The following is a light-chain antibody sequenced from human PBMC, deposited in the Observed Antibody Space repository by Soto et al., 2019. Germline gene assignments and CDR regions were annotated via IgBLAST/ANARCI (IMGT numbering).Light chain of an antibody. CDR3: QQRSNWPT. V-gene: IGKV3-11*01. Sequence: ILLTHAPCTLSLSPGERATLSCRASQSVSSYLAWYQQKPGQAPRLLIYDASNRATGIPARFSGSGSGTDFTLTISSLEPEDFAVYYCQQRSNWPTFGGGTKVDIK. CDR2: DAS. J-gene: IGKJ4*01. CDR1: QSVSSY.